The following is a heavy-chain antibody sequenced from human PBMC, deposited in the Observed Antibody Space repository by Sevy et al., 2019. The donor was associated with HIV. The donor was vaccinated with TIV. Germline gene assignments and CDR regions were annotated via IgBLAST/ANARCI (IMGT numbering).Heavy chain of an antibody. CDR2: ISGSGSST. CDR1: GFTFSSYA. D-gene: IGHD3-16*01. CDR3: AKARGRYSYYYMDD. Sequence: GGSLRLSCAASGFTFSSYAMSWVRQTPGKGLEWVSAISGSGSSTYDADSVKGRFTISRDNSKNTLYLQMNSLRVEDTAVYYCAKARGRYSYYYMDDWGKGTTVTVSS. J-gene: IGHJ6*03. V-gene: IGHV3-23*01.